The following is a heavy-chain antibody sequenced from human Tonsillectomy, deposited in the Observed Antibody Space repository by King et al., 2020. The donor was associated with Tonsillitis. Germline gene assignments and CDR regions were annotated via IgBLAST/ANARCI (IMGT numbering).Heavy chain of an antibody. CDR1: GFIFSSYA. V-gene: IGHV3-23*04. D-gene: IGHD3-10*01. J-gene: IGHJ5*02. CDR3: AKSLAGISGWFDP. Sequence: VQLVESGGGLVQPGGSLRLSCAASGFIFSSYAMSWVRQAPGEGLEWVSAISGSGGHTYDANSVKGRFTITRDNPKNTLDRQTNSLRAEDTAVYYCAKSLAGISGWFDPWGQGTLVTVSS. CDR2: ISGSGGHT.